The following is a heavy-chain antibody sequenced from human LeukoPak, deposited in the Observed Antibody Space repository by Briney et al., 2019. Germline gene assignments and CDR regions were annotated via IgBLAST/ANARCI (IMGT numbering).Heavy chain of an antibody. V-gene: IGHV3-7*01. CDR2: INQGGSQI. D-gene: IGHD6-6*01. CDR1: RFTFSNYW. J-gene: IGHJ4*02. CDR3: ARVGYRSSYVDY. Sequence: PGVSLRLSCVASRFTFSNYWMSWVRQAPGEGREWVTNINQGGSQIYFVGSVKGLFTISRDNANNSLYLQMHSMRAEDTAVFYCARVGYRSSYVDYWGQGTLVTVSS.